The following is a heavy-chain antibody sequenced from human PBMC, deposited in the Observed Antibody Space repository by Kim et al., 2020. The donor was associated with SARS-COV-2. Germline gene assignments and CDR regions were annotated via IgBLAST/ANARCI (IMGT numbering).Heavy chain of an antibody. V-gene: IGHV4-39*01. CDR3: ASLSSSSVIYYYYGMDV. Sequence: SETLSLTCTVSGGSISSSSYYWGWIRQPPGKGLEWIGSIYYSGSTYYNPSLKSRVTISVDTSKNQFSLKLSSVTAADTAVYYCASLSSSSVIYYYYGMDVWGQGTTVTVSS. CDR1: GGSISSSSYY. CDR2: IYYSGST. J-gene: IGHJ6*02. D-gene: IGHD6-6*01.